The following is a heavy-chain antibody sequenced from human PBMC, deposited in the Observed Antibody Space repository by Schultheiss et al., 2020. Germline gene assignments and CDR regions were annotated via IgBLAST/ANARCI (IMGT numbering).Heavy chain of an antibody. V-gene: IGHV1-24*01. CDR2: FDPEDGET. Sequence: ASVKVSCKASGYTFTGYYMHWVRQAPGKGLEWMGGFDPEDGETIYAQKFQGRVTITADKSTSTVYMELSSLRSEDTAVYYCASDRLDVMYPWGQGTLVTVSS. D-gene: IGHD2-8*02. J-gene: IGHJ5*02. CDR3: ASDRLDVMYP. CDR1: GYTFTGYY.